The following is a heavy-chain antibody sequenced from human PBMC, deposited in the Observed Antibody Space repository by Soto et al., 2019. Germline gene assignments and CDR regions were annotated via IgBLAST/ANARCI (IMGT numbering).Heavy chain of an antibody. CDR3: AKDLIAAAGEFDY. V-gene: IGHV3-23*01. CDR1: GFTFSSYA. CDR2: ISGSGGST. D-gene: IGHD6-13*01. Sequence: EVQLLESGGGLVQPGASLRLSCAASGFTFSSYAMSWVRQAPGKGLEWVSAISGSGGSTYYADSVKGRFTIPRDNSKNTLYLQMNSLRAEDTAVYYCAKDLIAAAGEFDYWGQGTLVTVSS. J-gene: IGHJ4*02.